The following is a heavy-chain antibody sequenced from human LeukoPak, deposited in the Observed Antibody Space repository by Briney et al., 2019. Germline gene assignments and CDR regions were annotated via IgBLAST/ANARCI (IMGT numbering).Heavy chain of an antibody. Sequence: SETLSLTCTVSGGSIGSDNYYWGWIRQPPGKGLEWIGNIYYSGTAYYNPSLKSRVTISVDTSKNQFSLKLSSATAADTAVYYCARDFSSSSSVYYYYYMDVWGKGTTVTVSS. CDR3: ARDFSSSSSVYYYYYMDV. D-gene: IGHD6-6*01. CDR1: GGSIGSDNYY. V-gene: IGHV4-39*07. J-gene: IGHJ6*03. CDR2: IYYSGTA.